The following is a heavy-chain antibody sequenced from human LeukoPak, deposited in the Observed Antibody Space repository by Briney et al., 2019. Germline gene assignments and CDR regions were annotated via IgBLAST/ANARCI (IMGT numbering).Heavy chain of an antibody. Sequence: PGGSLRLSCSVSGFTFSTFAMHWVRQAPGNGLEYVSSISSNGESTHYADSVKGRFTISRDNSRSTLYLQMSSLRAEDTAVYYCVITPRIQLWPADYFDYWGQGTLLTVSS. J-gene: IGHJ4*02. CDR1: GFTFSTFA. CDR2: ISSNGEST. V-gene: IGHV3-64D*06. CDR3: VITPRIQLWPADYFDY. D-gene: IGHD5-18*01.